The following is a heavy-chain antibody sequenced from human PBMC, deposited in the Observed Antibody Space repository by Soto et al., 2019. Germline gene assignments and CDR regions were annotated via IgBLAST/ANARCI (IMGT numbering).Heavy chain of an antibody. D-gene: IGHD3-10*01. J-gene: IGHJ4*02. CDR1: GFMLNNYA. CDR2: ISGSGSTI. V-gene: IGHV3-23*01. Sequence: EVQLLESGGGLLQPGGSLRLSCAASGFMLNNYAMNWVRQAPGKGLEWVSSISGSGSTINYADSVRGRFTISRDTSKSKLYLQMGTLRAEDTAVYYCAKSPGNNRYYSFDYWGQGTLVTVSS. CDR3: AKSPGNNRYYSFDY.